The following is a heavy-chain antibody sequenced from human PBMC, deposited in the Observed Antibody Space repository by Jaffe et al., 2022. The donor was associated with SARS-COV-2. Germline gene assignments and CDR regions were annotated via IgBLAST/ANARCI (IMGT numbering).Heavy chain of an antibody. CDR2: IRSKAYGGTT. V-gene: IGHV3-49*04. J-gene: IGHJ4*02. CDR1: GFTFGDYA. Sequence: EVQLVESGGGLVQPGRSLRLSCTASGFTFGDYAMSWVRQAPGKGLEWVGFIRSKAYGGTTEYAASVKGRFTISRDDSKSIAYLQMNSLKTEDTAVYYCTSGLPTGDYFDYWGQGTLVTVSS. D-gene: IGHD2-15*01. CDR3: TSGLPTGDYFDY.